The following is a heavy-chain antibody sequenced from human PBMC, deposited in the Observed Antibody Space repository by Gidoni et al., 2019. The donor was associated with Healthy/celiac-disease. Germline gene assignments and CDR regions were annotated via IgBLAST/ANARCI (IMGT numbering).Heavy chain of an antibody. CDR1: GFTFSSYA. J-gene: IGHJ4*02. D-gene: IGHD2-21*01. CDR3: AKLIVVVSSYYFDY. CDR2: ISGSGGST. V-gene: IGHV3-23*04. Sequence: EVHLVESGGGLVQPGGSLRLSCAASGFTFSSYAMSWVRQAPGKGLEWVSGISGSGGSTNYADSVKGRFTISRDNSKHTLYLQRNSLRAEDTAIYYCAKLIVVVSSYYFDYWGQGTLVTVSS.